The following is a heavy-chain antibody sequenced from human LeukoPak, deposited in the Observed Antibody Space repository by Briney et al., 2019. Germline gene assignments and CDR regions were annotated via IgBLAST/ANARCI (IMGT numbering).Heavy chain of an antibody. CDR1: GYTFTGYY. V-gene: IGHV1-2*06. Sequence: ASVKVSCKASGYTFTGYYVHWVRQAPGQGLEWMGRINPNSGDTNYAQKFQGRVTMTRDTSISTAYMELSRLRSDDTAVYYCARDYCGGDRFPDYWGQGTLVTVSS. J-gene: IGHJ4*02. CDR2: INPNSGDT. D-gene: IGHD2-21*02. CDR3: ARDYCGGDRFPDY.